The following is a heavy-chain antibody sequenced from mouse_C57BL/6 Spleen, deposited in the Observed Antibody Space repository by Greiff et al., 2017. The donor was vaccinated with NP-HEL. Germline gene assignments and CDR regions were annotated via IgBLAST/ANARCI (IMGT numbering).Heavy chain of an antibody. Sequence: QVQLQQPGAELVRPGSSVKLSCKASGYTFTSYWMHWVKQRPIQGLEWIGNIDPSDSETHYNQKFKDKATLTVDKSSSTAYMQLSSLTSEDSAVYYCARLGSPDYAMDYWGQGTSVTVSS. J-gene: IGHJ4*01. CDR2: IDPSDSET. D-gene: IGHD4-1*01. CDR3: ARLGSPDYAMDY. V-gene: IGHV1-52*01. CDR1: GYTFTSYW.